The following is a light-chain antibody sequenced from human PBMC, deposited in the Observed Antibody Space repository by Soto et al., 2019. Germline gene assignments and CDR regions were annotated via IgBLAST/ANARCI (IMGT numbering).Light chain of an antibody. V-gene: IGLV2-14*01. CDR3: SSYTSSSTDV. J-gene: IGLJ1*01. CDR2: DVS. CDR1: SSDVGGYKY. Sequence: QSSLTQPASVSGSPGQSITISCTGSSSDVGGYKYVSWYQQYPGKAPKLMIYDVSNRPSGVSNRFSGSKSGNTASLTISGLQAEDEADYYCSSYTSSSTDVFGTGTKVTVL.